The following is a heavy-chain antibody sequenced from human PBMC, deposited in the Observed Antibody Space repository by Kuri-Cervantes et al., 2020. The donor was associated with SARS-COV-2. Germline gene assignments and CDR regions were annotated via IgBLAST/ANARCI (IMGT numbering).Heavy chain of an antibody. D-gene: IGHD1-26*01. V-gene: IGHV3-48*02. CDR1: GFTFSSYS. Sequence: GESLKISCAASGFTFSSYSMNWVRQAPGKGLEWVSYISSSSSTIYYADSVKGRFTISRDNAKNPLYLQMNSLRDEDTAVYYCARDSGSHPHWGQGTLVTVSS. CDR2: ISSSSSTI. J-gene: IGHJ4*02. CDR3: ARDSGSHPH.